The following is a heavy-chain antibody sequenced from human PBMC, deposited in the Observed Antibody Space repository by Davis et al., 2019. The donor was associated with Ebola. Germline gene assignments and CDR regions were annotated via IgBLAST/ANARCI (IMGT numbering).Heavy chain of an antibody. D-gene: IGHD5-12*01. CDR3: ARSGWMGYSGYTYYFDY. Sequence: GESLKISCKGSGYSFTSYWISWVRQMPGKGLEWMGRIDPSDSYTNYSPSFQGHVTISADKSISTAYLQWSSLKASDTAMYYCARSGWMGYSGYTYYFDYWGQGTLVTVSS. J-gene: IGHJ4*02. CDR1: GYSFTSYW. CDR2: IDPSDSYT. V-gene: IGHV5-10-1*01.